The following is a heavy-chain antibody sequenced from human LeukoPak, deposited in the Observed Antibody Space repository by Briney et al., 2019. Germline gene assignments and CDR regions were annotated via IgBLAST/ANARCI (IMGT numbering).Heavy chain of an antibody. J-gene: IGHJ5*02. CDR1: GGSISSYY. V-gene: IGHV4-59*08. CDR2: IYYSGST. Sequence: PSETLSLTCTVSGGSISSYYWSWLRQPPGKGLEWIGYIYYSGSTNYNPSLKSRVTISVDTSKNQFSLKLSSVTAADTAVYYCARHVKVPAAIQVDWFDPWGQGTLVTASS. D-gene: IGHD2-2*02. CDR3: ARHVKVPAAIQVDWFDP.